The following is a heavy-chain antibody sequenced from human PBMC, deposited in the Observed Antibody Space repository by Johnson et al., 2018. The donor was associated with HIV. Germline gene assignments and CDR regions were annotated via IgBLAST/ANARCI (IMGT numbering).Heavy chain of an antibody. V-gene: IGHV3-30*02. CDR3: AKDGRERGSSWYEGVFDI. CDR1: GFTFSSYG. Sequence: QVQLVESGGGVVQPGGSLRLSCAASGFTFSSYGMHWVRQAPGKGLEWVAFIRYDGGNKYYADSVKGRFTISRANSKNTLYLQINSLRAEDTAVYYCAKDGRERGSSWYEGVFDIWGQGTMVTVSS. D-gene: IGHD6-13*01. J-gene: IGHJ3*02. CDR2: IRYDGGNK.